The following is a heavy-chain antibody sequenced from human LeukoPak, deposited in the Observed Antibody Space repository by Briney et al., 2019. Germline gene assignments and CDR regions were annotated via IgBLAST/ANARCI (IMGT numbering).Heavy chain of an antibody. V-gene: IGHV1-46*01. J-gene: IGHJ4*02. CDR1: GYTFTSYY. CDR2: INPSGGST. D-gene: IGHD3-10*01. CDR3: AREGGHTVRGVRIPSFRY. Sequence: ASVKVSCKASGYTFTSYYMHWVRQAPGQGLEWMGIINPSGGSTSYAQKFQGRVTITRDMSTSTVYMELSSLRSEDTAVYYCAREGGHTVRGVRIPSFRYWGQGTLVTVSS.